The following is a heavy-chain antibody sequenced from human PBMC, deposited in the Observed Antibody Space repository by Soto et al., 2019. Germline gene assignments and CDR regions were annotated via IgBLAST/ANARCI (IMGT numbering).Heavy chain of an antibody. CDR3: AKDRAAATRGGWFDP. Sequence: GGSLRLSCAASGFTFSSYAMSWVRQAPGKGLEWVSAISGSGGSTYYADSVKGRFTISRDNSKNTLYLQMNSLRAEDTAVYYCAKDRAAATRGGWFDPWGQGTLVTVSS. CDR1: GFTFSSYA. V-gene: IGHV3-23*01. D-gene: IGHD6-13*01. J-gene: IGHJ5*02. CDR2: ISGSGGST.